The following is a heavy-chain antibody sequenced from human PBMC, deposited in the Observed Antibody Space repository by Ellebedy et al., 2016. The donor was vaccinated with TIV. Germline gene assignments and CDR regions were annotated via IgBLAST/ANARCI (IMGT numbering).Heavy chain of an antibody. CDR2: IYPGDSDT. D-gene: IGHD1-26*01. Sequence: GGSLRLSCKGSGYSFTSYWIGWVRQMPGKGLEWMGIIYPGDSDTRYSPSFQGQVTISADKSISTASLQWSSLKASDTAMYYCAWYSGSYFDYWGQGTLVTVSS. CDR3: AWYSGSYFDY. V-gene: IGHV5-51*01. J-gene: IGHJ4*02. CDR1: GYSFTSYW.